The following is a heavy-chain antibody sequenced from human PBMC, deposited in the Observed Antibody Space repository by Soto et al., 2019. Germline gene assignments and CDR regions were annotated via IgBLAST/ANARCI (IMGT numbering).Heavy chain of an antibody. CDR3: ARILMNYYRLDY. V-gene: IGHV4-30-4*08. CDR1: GDSIISIDA. CDR2: IYYSGST. Sequence: LNCNVSGDSIISIDALGWIRQPPGKGLEWIGHIYYSGSTYYNPSLKSRAGISVDSSKSQVSLKLTSVTAADTAVYFCARILMNYYRLDYWGQGDLVPFSS. J-gene: IGHJ4*02. D-gene: IGHD3-10*01.